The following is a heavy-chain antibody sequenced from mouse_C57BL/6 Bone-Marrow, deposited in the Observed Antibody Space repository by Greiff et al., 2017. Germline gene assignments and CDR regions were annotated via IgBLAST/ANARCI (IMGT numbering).Heavy chain of an antibody. V-gene: IGHV1-82*01. CDR2: IYPGDGDT. CDR1: GYAFSSSW. Sequence: VQLQQPGPELVKPGASVKISCKASGYAFSSSWMNWVKQRPGKGLEWIGRIYPGDGDTKYNGKFKGKATLTVDKSSSTAYMQLSSLTSEDSAVSFCARRARYGCRSWYCDVWGTGTTVTVSS. CDR3: ARRARYGCRSWYCDV. J-gene: IGHJ1*03. D-gene: IGHD1-1*01.